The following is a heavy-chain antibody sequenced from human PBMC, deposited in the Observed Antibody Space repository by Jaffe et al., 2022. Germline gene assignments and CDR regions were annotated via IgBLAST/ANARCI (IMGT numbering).Heavy chain of an antibody. J-gene: IGHJ4*02. CDR2: IYSGGST. V-gene: IGHV3-53*04. D-gene: IGHD3-22*01. CDR3: ARDYYDSSGYYLC. CDR1: GFTVSSNY. Sequence: EVQLVESGGGLVQPGGSLRLSCAASGFTVSSNYMSWVRQAPGKGLEWVSVIYSGGSTYYADSVKGRFTISRHNSKNTLYLQMNSLRAEDTAVYYCARDYYDSSGYYLCWGQGTLVTVSS.